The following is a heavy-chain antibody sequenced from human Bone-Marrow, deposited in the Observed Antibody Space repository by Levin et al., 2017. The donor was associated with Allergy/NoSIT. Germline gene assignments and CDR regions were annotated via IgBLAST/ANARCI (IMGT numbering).Heavy chain of an antibody. Sequence: ASVKVSCTASGYTFSSYGISWVRQAPGQGLEWMGWISGNNGNTYSAQKFQGRVTMTTDTSTTTVYMEFRNLRSDDTAVYYCARDLGDYGEYYFGMDVWGQGTTVTVSS. CDR1: GYTFSSYG. CDR3: ARDLGDYGEYYFGMDV. V-gene: IGHV1-18*01. CDR2: ISGNNGNT. J-gene: IGHJ6*02. D-gene: IGHD4-17*01.